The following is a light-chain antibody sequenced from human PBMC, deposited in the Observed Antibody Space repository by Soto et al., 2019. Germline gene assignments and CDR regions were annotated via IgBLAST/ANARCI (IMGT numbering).Light chain of an antibody. CDR2: SNN. CDR3: AAWDDILNCLSV. J-gene: IGLJ1*01. Sequence: AALAQPPSASGTPGQRVTISCSGSSSNIGSNTVNWYQQLPGTAPKLLIYSNNQRPSGVPDRFSGSKSGTSASLAISGLQSEDEAYYYCAAWDDILNCLSVFGTGLKVTVL. CDR1: SSNIGSNT. V-gene: IGLV1-44*01.